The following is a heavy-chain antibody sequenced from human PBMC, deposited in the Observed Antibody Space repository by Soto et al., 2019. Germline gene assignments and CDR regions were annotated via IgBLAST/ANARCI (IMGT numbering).Heavy chain of an antibody. J-gene: IGHJ6*02. CDR1: GDSVSSNSAA. CDR2: TYYRSKWYN. CDR3: ARGGGRGIAAAGTGYYYYYGMDV. V-gene: IGHV6-1*01. D-gene: IGHD6-13*01. Sequence: SQTLSLTCAISGDSVSSNSAAWNWIRQSPSRGPEWLGRTYYRSKWYNDYAVSVKSRITINPDTSKNQFSLQLNSVTPEDTAVYYCARGGGRGIAAAGTGYYYYYGMDVWGQGTTVTVSS.